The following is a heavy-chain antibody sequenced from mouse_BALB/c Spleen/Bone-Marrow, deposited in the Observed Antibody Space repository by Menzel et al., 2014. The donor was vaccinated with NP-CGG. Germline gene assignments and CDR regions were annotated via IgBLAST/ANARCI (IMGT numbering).Heavy chain of an antibody. Sequence: EVQLQQSGAELVKPGASVKLSCTASGFNIKDTYMHWVKQRPEQGLEWIGRIDPANGNTKYDPKFQGKATITADTSSNTAYLQLSSLTSEDTAVYYCAAYYYGSSYGFACWGQGTLVTVSA. D-gene: IGHD1-1*01. J-gene: IGHJ3*01. V-gene: IGHV14-3*02. CDR2: IDPANGNT. CDR1: GFNIKDTY. CDR3: AAYYYGSSYGFAC.